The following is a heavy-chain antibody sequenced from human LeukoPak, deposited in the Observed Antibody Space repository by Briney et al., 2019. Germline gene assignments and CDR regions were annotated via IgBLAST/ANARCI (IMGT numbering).Heavy chain of an antibody. CDR2: IRDDGGEI. D-gene: IGHD1-26*01. Sequence: GGSLRLSCEASGFTFSSYWMSWVRQAPGKGLEWVANIRDDGGEIYYVDSVKGRFTISRDNAKSSLFLQMNSLRAEDAAVYYCVRDKPRGSYYGSIFDSWGQGTLVTVSS. CDR3: VRDKPRGSYYGSIFDS. V-gene: IGHV3-7*01. J-gene: IGHJ4*02. CDR1: GFTFSSYW.